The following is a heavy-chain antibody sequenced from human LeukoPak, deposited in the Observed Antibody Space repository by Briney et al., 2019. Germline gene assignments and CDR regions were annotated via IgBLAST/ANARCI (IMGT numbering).Heavy chain of an antibody. J-gene: IGHJ4*02. CDR1: GFSFSGSA. CDR2: IRSKADNYAT. Sequence: GGSLRLSCAPSGFSFSGSAMHWVRHASGKGLEWLSCIRSKADNYATAYAASVKGRFTISRDDSENTTYLQMNSLKTEDTAVYYCTPRVAGYVAFYYWGRGTLVTVSS. V-gene: IGHV3-73*01. D-gene: IGHD6-19*01. CDR3: TPRVAGYVAFYY.